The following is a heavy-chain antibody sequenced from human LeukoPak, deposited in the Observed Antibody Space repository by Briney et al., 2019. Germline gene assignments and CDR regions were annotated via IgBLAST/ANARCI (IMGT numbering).Heavy chain of an antibody. CDR2: IYYSGST. D-gene: IGHD6-13*01. Sequence: SETLSLTCTVSGGSISSYYWSWIRQPPGKGLEWIGYIYYSGSTNYNPSLKSRVTISVDTSKNQFSLKLSSVTAADTAVYYCARGSSFFPYYFDYWGQGTLVTVSS. J-gene: IGHJ4*02. CDR3: ARGSSFFPYYFDY. V-gene: IGHV4-59*08. CDR1: GGSISSYY.